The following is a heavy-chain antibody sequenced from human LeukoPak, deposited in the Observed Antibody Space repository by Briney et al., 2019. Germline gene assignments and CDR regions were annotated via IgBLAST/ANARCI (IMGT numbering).Heavy chain of an antibody. V-gene: IGHV1-24*01. CDR2: FDPEDGET. D-gene: IGHD3-16*02. CDR3: ATVTITFGGVIVNNWFDP. CDR1: GYTLTELS. Sequence: ASVKVSCKVSGYTLTELSMHWVRQVPGKGLEWMGGFDPEDGETIYAQKFQGRVTMTEDTSTDTAYMELSSLRSEDTAVYYCATVTITFGGVIVNNWFDPWGQGTQVTVSS. J-gene: IGHJ5*02.